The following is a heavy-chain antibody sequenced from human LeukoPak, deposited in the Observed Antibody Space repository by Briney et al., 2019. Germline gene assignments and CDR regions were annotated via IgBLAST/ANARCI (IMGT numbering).Heavy chain of an antibody. CDR2: ISSSSSYI. V-gene: IGHV3-21*01. Sequence: GSLRLSCAASGFTFSSYGMNWVRQAPGKGLEWVSSISSSSSYIYYADSAKGRFTISRDNAKNSLYLQMNSLRAEDTAVYYCARDLTATIVVARRGFDYWGQGTLVTVSS. J-gene: IGHJ4*02. CDR1: GFTFSSYG. D-gene: IGHD3-22*01. CDR3: ARDLTATIVVARRGFDY.